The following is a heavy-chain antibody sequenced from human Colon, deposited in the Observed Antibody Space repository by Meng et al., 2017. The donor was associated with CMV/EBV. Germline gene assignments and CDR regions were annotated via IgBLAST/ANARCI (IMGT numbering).Heavy chain of an antibody. D-gene: IGHD2-2*01. CDR2: INPNSGGT. CDR1: GFTFSDYF. Sequence: ASVKVSCKDSGFTFSDYFIHWVRQAPGQGLEWMGWINPNSGGTNYAQKFQGRVTITSDTSISTAYMELSRLRSDDAAVYYCARVEYQLLSVDYWGQGTLVTVSS. CDR3: ARVEYQLLSVDY. V-gene: IGHV1-2*02. J-gene: IGHJ4*02.